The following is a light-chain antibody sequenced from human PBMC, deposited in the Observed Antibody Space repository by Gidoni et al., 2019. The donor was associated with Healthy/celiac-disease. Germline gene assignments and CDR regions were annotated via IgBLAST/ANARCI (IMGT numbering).Light chain of an antibody. CDR1: QSVLYSSNNKKY. Sequence: VPLGESATINCKSSQSVLYSSNNKKYLAWYQQKPGQPHKLLIYWASTRESGVPDRFSGSGAGTDFTLTISSLQAEDVAVYYGQQYYMTQTFGQGTKVEIK. V-gene: IGKV4-1*01. J-gene: IGKJ1*01. CDR3: QQYYMTQT. CDR2: WAS.